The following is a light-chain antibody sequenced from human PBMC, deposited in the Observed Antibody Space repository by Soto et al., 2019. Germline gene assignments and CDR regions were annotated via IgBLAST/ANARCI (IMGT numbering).Light chain of an antibody. CDR1: SSDVGGYNY. Sequence: QSALTQPASVSGAPGQSITISCTGTSSDVGGYNYVSWYQQHPGKAPKLMIYEVSNRPSGVSNRFSGSKSGNTASLTISGLQAEDEADYYSSSYTSSSTLFVFGTGTQVTVL. V-gene: IGLV2-14*01. CDR3: SSYTSSSTLFV. J-gene: IGLJ1*01. CDR2: EVS.